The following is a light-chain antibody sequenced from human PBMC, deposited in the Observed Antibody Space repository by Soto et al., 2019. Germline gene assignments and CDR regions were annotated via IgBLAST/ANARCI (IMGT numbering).Light chain of an antibody. V-gene: IGLV1-47*01. CDR1: SSNIGSNY. CDR2: RNN. Sequence: QSALTQPPSASGTPGQRVTFSCSGSSSNIGSNYVYWYQQLPGTAPKLLIYRNNQRPSGVPDRFSGSKSGTSASLAISGLRSEDEADYYCAACDDSLSGRVFGTGTKVTVL. J-gene: IGLJ1*01. CDR3: AACDDSLSGRV.